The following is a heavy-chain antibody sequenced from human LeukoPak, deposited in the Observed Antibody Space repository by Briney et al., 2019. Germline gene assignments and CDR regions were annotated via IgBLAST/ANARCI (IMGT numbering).Heavy chain of an antibody. V-gene: IGHV1-3*01. CDR1: GYTFTSYA. Sequence: ASVKVSCKASGYTFTSYAMHWVRQAPGQRLEWMGWINAGNGNTKYSQKFQGRVTITRDTSASTAYMELRSLRSDDTAVYYCAREGESEWPTNDYWGQGTLVTVSS. D-gene: IGHD3-16*01. CDR3: AREGESEWPTNDY. CDR2: INAGNGNT. J-gene: IGHJ4*02.